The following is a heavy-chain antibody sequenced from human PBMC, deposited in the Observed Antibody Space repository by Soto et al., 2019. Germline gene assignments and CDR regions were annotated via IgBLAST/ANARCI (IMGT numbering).Heavy chain of an antibody. CDR2: ISWNSGSI. CDR3: SSPTLGY. V-gene: IGHV3-9*01. Sequence: EVQLVESGGGLVLPGRSLRLSCAASGFTFDDYAMHWVRQAPGKGLEWVSGISWNSGSIGYADSVKGRFTISRDNAKNSLYLQMNSLRAEDTALYYCSSPTLGYWGQGTLVTVSS. J-gene: IGHJ4*02. D-gene: IGHD6-13*01. CDR1: GFTFDDYA.